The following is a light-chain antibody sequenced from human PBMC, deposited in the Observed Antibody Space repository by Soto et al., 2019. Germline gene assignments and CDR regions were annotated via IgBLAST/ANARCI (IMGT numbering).Light chain of an antibody. CDR1: QSISSSC. CDR3: QQYSSAPFT. V-gene: IGKV3-20*01. CDR2: GAS. J-gene: IGKJ4*01. Sequence: IVLTQSPGTLYLSPGERATLSCRASQSISSSCFAWSQHKPGQAPRLLIYGASSRATGIPDRFSGGGSGTDFSLTISRLEPEDFTVSYCQQYSSAPFTFGRGTKVEI.